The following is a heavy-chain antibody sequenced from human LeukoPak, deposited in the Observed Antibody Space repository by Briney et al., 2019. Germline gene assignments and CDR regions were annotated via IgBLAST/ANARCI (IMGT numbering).Heavy chain of an antibody. CDR1: GFTVSTNY. Sequence: GGSLRLSCAASGFTVSTNYMSWVRQAPGKGLEWVSVIYSGGRTYYADSVKGRFTISRDNSKNTLYLQMNSLRAEDTAVYYCARSAAAGRGSWFDPWGQGTLVTVSS. J-gene: IGHJ5*02. V-gene: IGHV3-66*01. CDR3: ARSAAAGRGSWFDP. CDR2: IYSGGRT. D-gene: IGHD6-13*01.